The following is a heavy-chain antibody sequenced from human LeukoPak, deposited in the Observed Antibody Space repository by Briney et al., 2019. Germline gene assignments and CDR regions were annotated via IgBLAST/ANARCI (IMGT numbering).Heavy chain of an antibody. V-gene: IGHV4-59*01. CDR1: GGSINNYY. CDR2: IKHSGST. D-gene: IGHD4-11*01. CDR3: ATLDYSNYVFDY. Sequence: SSETLSLTCTVSGGSINNYYWNWIRQPPGKGLEWIGYIKHSGSTNYNPSLKSRVTISVDTSKNQFSLRLSSVTAADTAVYYCATLDYSNYVFDYWGQGTLVTVSS. J-gene: IGHJ4*02.